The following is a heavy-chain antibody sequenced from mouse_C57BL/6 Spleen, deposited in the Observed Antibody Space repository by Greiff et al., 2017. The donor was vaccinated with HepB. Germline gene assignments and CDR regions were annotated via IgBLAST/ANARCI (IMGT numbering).Heavy chain of an antibody. D-gene: IGHD4-1*01. CDR3: ARNEGLANWAFAY. V-gene: IGHV2-2*01. J-gene: IGHJ3*01. Sequence: QVQLKESGPGLVQPSQSLSITCTVSGFSLTSYGVHWVRQSPGKGLEWLGVIWSGGSTDYNAAFISRLSISKDNSKSQVFFKMNSLQADDTAIYYCARNEGLANWAFAYWGQGTLVTVSA. CDR2: IWSGGST. CDR1: GFSLTSYG.